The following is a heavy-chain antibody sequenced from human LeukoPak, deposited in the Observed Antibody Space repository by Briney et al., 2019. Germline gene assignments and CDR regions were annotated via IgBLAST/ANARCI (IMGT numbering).Heavy chain of an antibody. CDR3: ARLPHSWYFDL. CDR2: IYHSGST. D-gene: IGHD4-11*01. J-gene: IGHJ2*01. CDR1: GYSISSGYY. Sequence: SETLSLTCAVSGYSISSGYYWGWIRQPPGKGLEWIGSIYHSGSTYYNPSLKSRVTISVDTSKNQFSLKLSSVTAADTAVYYRARLPHSWYFDLWGRGTLVTVSS. V-gene: IGHV4-38-2*01.